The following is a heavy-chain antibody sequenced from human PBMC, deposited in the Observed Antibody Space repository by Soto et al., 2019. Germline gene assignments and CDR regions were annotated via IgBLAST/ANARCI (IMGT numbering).Heavy chain of an antibody. CDR3: ARGTAGVPNWFDP. D-gene: IGHD2-21*02. V-gene: IGHV4-31*03. J-gene: IGHJ5*02. CDR1: GGSISSGGYY. CDR2: IYYSGST. Sequence: PSETLSLTCTVSGGSISSGGYYWSWIRQHPGKGLEWIGYIYYSGSTYYNPSLKSRVTISVDTSKNQFSLKLSSVTAADTAVYYCARGTAGVPNWFDPWGQGTLVTVSS.